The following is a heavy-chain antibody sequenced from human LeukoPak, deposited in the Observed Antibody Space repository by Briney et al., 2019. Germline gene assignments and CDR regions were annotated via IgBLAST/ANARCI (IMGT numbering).Heavy chain of an antibody. D-gene: IGHD6-13*01. CDR2: INPSVGST. Sequence: ASVKVSCKASGYTFTSYYMHWVRQAPGQGLEWMGIINPSVGSTSYAQKFQGRVTMTRDTSTSTVYMELSSLRSEDTAVYYCARGGGLPRVWDNIAAALWGYYYYGMDVWGQGTTVTVSS. CDR3: ARGGGLPRVWDNIAAALWGYYYYGMDV. V-gene: IGHV1-46*01. CDR1: GYTFTSYY. J-gene: IGHJ6*02.